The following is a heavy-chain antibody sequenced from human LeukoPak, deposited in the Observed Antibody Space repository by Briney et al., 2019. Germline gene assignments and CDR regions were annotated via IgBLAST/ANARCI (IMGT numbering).Heavy chain of an antibody. J-gene: IGHJ4*02. CDR2: IRHDGSTK. D-gene: IGHD6-13*01. Sequence: GGSLRLSCTASGFPFFSYWMTWVRQTPGKGLEWVANIRHDGSTKYYVDSVKGRFTISRDNAMNSLYLQMDSLRVEDTAIYYCARSVPYGTTWYGRSDCWGQGTQVTVSS. V-gene: IGHV3-7*03. CDR3: ARSVPYGTTWYGRSDC. CDR1: GFPFFSYW.